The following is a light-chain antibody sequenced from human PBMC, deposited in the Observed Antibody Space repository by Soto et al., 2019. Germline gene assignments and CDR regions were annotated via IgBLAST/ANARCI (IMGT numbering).Light chain of an antibody. J-gene: IGLJ2*01. CDR2: SNN. V-gene: IGLV1-44*01. Sequence: QSVLTQPPSASGTPGQRVTISCSGSSSNIGSNTVNWYQQLPGTAPKLLIYSNNHRPSGVPARFSGSESGTSASLAISGLQSEDEADDYCAAWDDSLNGPVFGGGTKLTVL. CDR1: SSNIGSNT. CDR3: AAWDDSLNGPV.